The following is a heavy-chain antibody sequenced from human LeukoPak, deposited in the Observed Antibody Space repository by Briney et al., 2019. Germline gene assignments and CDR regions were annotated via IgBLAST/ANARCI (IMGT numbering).Heavy chain of an antibody. Sequence: GGSLRLSCAASGFTFSSYAMHWVRQAPGKGLEWLAVISYDGSNKYYADSVKGRFTISRDNSKNTLYLQMNSLRAEDTAVYYCARVTPELYSIAAAETDYWGQGTLVTVSS. CDR2: ISYDGSNK. CDR3: ARVTPELYSIAAAETDY. D-gene: IGHD6-13*01. CDR1: GFTFSSYA. J-gene: IGHJ4*02. V-gene: IGHV3-30-3*01.